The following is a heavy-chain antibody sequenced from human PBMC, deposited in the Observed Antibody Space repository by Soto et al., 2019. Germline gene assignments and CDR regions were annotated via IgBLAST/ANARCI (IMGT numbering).Heavy chain of an antibody. V-gene: IGHV3-30*18. CDR3: AKARVRLVGANSFEY. J-gene: IGHJ4*02. Sequence: GGSLRLSCVGSGFTFSNYGMHWVRQPPGKGLEWVALISDDGDKRYYADSVRGRLIISRDNSKDTLYLQMNSLGPDDTALYFCAKARVRLVGANSFEYRGQGTPVTVSS. CDR2: ISDDGDKR. D-gene: IGHD1-26*01. CDR1: GFTFSNYG.